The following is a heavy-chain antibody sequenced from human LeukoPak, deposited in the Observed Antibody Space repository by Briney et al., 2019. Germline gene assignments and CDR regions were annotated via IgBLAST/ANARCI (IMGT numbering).Heavy chain of an antibody. Sequence: ASVKVSCKASVYTFTDYYIHWVRQAPGQGLEWMGWINPNSGVTNYVQRFQGRVTMTRDTSISTAYMDLSRLRSDDTAVYYCARDHCSTTSCYAEGPNYYYGMDVWGQGTTVTVSS. CDR1: VYTFTDYY. J-gene: IGHJ6*02. CDR2: INPNSGVT. D-gene: IGHD2-2*01. CDR3: ARDHCSTTSCYAEGPNYYYGMDV. V-gene: IGHV1-2*02.